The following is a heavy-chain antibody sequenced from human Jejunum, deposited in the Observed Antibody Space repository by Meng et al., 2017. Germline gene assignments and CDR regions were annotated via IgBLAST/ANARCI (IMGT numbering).Heavy chain of an antibody. CDR2: ISPSSGTT. D-gene: IGHD2-2*01. J-gene: IGHJ5*02. V-gene: IGHV1-2*06. Sequence: SGAMVPSPCGYWTCAGKSIEYNCSGYHLRWVREGPAQGLEWMGRISPSSGTTKVAQDFLGRVTMSSDTSIRTAYMELTRLTSDDTAVYYCAKDIPVTDCSSTNCPGGLDLWGQGTLVTVSS. CDR1: EYNCSGYH. CDR3: AKDIPVTDCSSTNCPGGLDL.